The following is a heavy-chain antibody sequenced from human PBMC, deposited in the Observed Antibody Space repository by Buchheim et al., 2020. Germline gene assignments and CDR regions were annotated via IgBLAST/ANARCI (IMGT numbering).Heavy chain of an antibody. V-gene: IGHV3-7*01. J-gene: IGHJ5*02. CDR3: ARGRGYFYSNEDNWPDN. CDR1: GFSFTDYW. CDR2: IKEDGSVK. Sequence: EVQVVESGGDLVQPGGSLTLSCAASGFSFTDYWMTWVRQAPGKGLEWVANIKEDGSVKYYVDSVKARFSISRDNDKNSVYLQMNSLRAEDTAVYYCARGRGYFYSNEDNWPDNWGQGTL. D-gene: IGHD1-1*01.